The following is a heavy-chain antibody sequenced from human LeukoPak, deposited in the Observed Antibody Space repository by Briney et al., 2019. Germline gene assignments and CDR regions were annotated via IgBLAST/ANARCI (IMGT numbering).Heavy chain of an antibody. CDR2: INPNSGDT. Sequence: ASVKVSCKASGYTFTGYYIHWVRQAPGQGLEWMGWINPNSGDTNYAQKFQGRVTLTRDTSISTAYMELSSLRSDDTAVYYRARAGIYGDSDTFDYWGQGTLVTVSS. J-gene: IGHJ4*02. CDR1: GYTFTGYY. D-gene: IGHD4-17*01. CDR3: ARAGIYGDSDTFDY. V-gene: IGHV1-2*02.